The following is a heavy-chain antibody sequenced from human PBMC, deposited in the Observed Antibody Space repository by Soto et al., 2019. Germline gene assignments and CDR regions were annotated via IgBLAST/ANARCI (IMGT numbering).Heavy chain of an antibody. CDR2: IYWDDDK. CDR3: AHKLITGAAAGSNYNWFDP. J-gene: IGHJ5*02. D-gene: IGHD6-13*01. CDR1: GFSLSTSGVG. V-gene: IGHV2-5*02. Sequence: QITLKESGPTLVKPTQTLTLTCTFSGFSLSTSGVGVGWIRQPPGKALEWLALIYWDDDKRYSPSLKSRLTITKDTSKNQVVLTMTNMDPVDTATYYCAHKLITGAAAGSNYNWFDPWGQGTLVTVSS.